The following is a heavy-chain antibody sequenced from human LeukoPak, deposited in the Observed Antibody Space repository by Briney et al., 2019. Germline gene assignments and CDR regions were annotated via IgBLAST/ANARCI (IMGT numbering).Heavy chain of an antibody. V-gene: IGHV5-51*01. CDR2: IYPDDSDN. Sequence: GESLKISCKGSGYSFRNRLIGRVRQMPGKGLELIGVIYPDDSDNIYSPSFEGHVTISTHKSIPIAYLHGRSLSGSHAAVLLCARGAYGSGSYYNYHGMDVWRQGTTVTVSS. CDR1: GYSFRNRL. D-gene: IGHD3-10*01. J-gene: IGHJ6*02. CDR3: ARGAYGSGSYYNYHGMDV.